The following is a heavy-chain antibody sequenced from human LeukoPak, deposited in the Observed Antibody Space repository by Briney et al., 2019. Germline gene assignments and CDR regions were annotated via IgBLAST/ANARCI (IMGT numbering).Heavy chain of an antibody. CDR3: ASPYCSGGTCYAHDAFDI. D-gene: IGHD2-15*01. CDR1: GYAFTSYG. V-gene: IGHV1-18*01. CDR2: ISVYNGNT. Sequence: ASVKVSCKASGYAFTSYGISWVRQAPGQGLEWMGWISVYNGNTNYAQKLQGRVTMTTDTSTSTAYMELRSLRSDDTAVYYCASPYCSGGTCYAHDAFDIWGQGTMVTVSS. J-gene: IGHJ3*02.